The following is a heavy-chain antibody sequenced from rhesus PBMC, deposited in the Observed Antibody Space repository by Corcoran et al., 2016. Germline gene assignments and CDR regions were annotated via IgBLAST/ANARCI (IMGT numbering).Heavy chain of an antibody. Sequence: QVQLPESGPAVVKPSETLSLTCAVSGGSISRSNWWSWIRQPPGKGLEWIGRIYGSGGSTEYNPSLKSRVTISIDASKNQFSLKLSSVTAADTAVYYCARDRFTIWTGYYRFDYWGQGV. CDR3: ARDRFTIWTGYYRFDY. CDR1: GGSISRSNW. J-gene: IGHJ4*01. D-gene: IGHD3-3*01. CDR2: IYGSGGST. V-gene: IGHV4-93*01.